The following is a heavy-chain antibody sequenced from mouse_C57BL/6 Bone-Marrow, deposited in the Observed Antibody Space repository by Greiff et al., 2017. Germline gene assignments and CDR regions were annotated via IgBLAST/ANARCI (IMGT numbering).Heavy chain of an antibody. V-gene: IGHV14-4*01. CDR1: GFNIKDDY. J-gene: IGHJ3*01. Sequence: EVQLQQSGAELVRPGASVKLSCTASGFNIKDDYMHWVKQRPDQGLEWIGWIGPADGDTEYASKFQGRATITADTSSNTAYLQLDIPTSEDTSVYYCTTWWFNWFAYWGKGTLVTVSA. D-gene: IGHD1-1*02. CDR3: TTWWFNWFAY. CDR2: IGPADGDT.